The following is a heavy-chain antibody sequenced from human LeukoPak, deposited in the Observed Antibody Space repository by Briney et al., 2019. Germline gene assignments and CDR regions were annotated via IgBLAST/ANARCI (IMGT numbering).Heavy chain of an antibody. CDR2: ISGSGGST. Sequence: GGSLRLSCAASGFTFSSYAMSWVRQAPGKGLEWVSAISGSGGSTYYAGSVKGRFTISRDNAKNSLYLQMNSLRAEDTAVYYCARDEQQSFDYWGQGTLVTVSS. CDR3: ARDEQQSFDY. CDR1: GFTFSSYA. J-gene: IGHJ4*02. D-gene: IGHD6-13*01. V-gene: IGHV3-23*01.